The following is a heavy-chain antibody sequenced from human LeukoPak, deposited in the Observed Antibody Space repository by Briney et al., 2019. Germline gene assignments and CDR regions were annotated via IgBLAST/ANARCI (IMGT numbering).Heavy chain of an antibody. CDR1: GFSFNTYA. V-gene: IGHV3-23*01. J-gene: IGHJ1*01. D-gene: IGHD2-2*01. CDR2: ISNTGGST. CDR3: AQQVGYCSSGGCYFTY. Sequence: PGGSLRLSCAASGFSFNTYAMSWVRQAPGKGLEWVSAISNTGGSTYYADSVKGRFTISRDKSKNTLSLQMNSLGAEDTAVYYCAQQVGYCSSGGCYFTYWGQGTLATVSS.